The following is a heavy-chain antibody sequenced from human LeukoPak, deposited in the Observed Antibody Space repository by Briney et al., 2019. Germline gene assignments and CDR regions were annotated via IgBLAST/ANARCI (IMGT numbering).Heavy chain of an antibody. CDR1: GFTFSSYG. J-gene: IGHJ4*02. CDR2: IWYDGSNK. Sequence: PGGSLRLSCAASGFTFSSYGMPWVRQAPGKGLEWVAVIWYDGSNKYYADSVKGRFTISRDNSKNTLYLQMNSLRAEDTAVYYCARPTSYDFWSGYTNWGQGTLVTVSS. D-gene: IGHD3-3*01. CDR3: ARPTSYDFWSGYTN. V-gene: IGHV3-33*01.